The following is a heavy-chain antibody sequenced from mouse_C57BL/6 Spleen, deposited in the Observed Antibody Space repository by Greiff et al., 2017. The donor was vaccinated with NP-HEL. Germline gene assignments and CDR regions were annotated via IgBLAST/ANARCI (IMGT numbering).Heavy chain of an antibody. J-gene: IGHJ4*01. CDR3: ARALDRNYYAMDY. CDR2: IDPSDSET. Sequence: VQLQQPGAELVRPGSSVKLSCKASGYTFTSYWMHWVKQRPIQGLEWIGNIDPSDSETHYNQKFKDKATLTVDKSSSTAYMQLSSLPSEDSAVYYCARALDRNYYAMDYWGQGTSVTVSS. D-gene: IGHD2-1*01. CDR1: GYTFTSYW. V-gene: IGHV1-52*01.